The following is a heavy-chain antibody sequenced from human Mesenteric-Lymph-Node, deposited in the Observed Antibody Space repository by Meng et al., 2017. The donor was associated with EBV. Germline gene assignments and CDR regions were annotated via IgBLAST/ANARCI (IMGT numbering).Heavy chain of an antibody. CDR2: MGPSSGTT. CDR1: GYSFSSHE. Sequence: QVQLVQSGAEMTKPVASVKVSCKASGYSFSSHEINWVRQSPGQGLEWMGWMGPSSGTTVYAQKFQGRLSMTRNISISTAYMELSSLRSEDTAVYYCAREASSHPYFDYWGQGTLVTVSS. CDR3: AREASSHPYFDY. V-gene: IGHV1-8*01. J-gene: IGHJ4*02. D-gene: IGHD3-10*01.